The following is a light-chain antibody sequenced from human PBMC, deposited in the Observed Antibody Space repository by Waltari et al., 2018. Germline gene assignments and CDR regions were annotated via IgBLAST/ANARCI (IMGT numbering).Light chain of an antibody. Sequence: QSALTQPASVSGSPGQSLTISCTGTSSDVGGYNYVSWYQQHPGKAPKVMIYDVSNRPSGVSDRFSGSKSGNTASLTISGLQAEDEADYYCNSYTSSSTWVFGGGTKLTVL. CDR1: SSDVGGYNY. CDR2: DVS. CDR3: NSYTSSSTWV. J-gene: IGLJ3*02. V-gene: IGLV2-14*03.